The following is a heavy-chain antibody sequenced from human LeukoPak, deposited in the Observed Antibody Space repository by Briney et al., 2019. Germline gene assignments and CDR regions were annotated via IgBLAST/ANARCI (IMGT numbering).Heavy chain of an antibody. D-gene: IGHD3/OR15-3a*01. CDR1: GYTFTSYD. CDR3: TRGGIIILGVATVVDY. Sequence: ASVKVSCKASGYTFTSYDINWVRQTTGQGLEWMGWMNPGSGNTGYAQKFQGRVTMTRNTSISTAYMEVSGLRSEDTAVYYCTRGGIIILGVATVVDYWGQGTLVTVSS. J-gene: IGHJ4*02. V-gene: IGHV1-8*01. CDR2: MNPGSGNT.